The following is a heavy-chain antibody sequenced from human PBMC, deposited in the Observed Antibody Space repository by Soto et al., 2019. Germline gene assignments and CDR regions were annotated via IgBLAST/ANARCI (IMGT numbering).Heavy chain of an antibody. D-gene: IGHD2-2*01. CDR3: ARDRVVPAAMDLNYYYGMDV. CDR1: GGSISSGGYY. J-gene: IGHJ6*02. CDR2: IYYSGST. Sequence: SETLSLTFTVSGGSISSGGYYWSWIRQHPGKGLEWIGYIYYSGSTYYNPSLKSRVTISVDTSKNQFSLKLSSVTAADTAVYYCARDRVVPAAMDLNYYYGMDVWGQGTTVTVSS. V-gene: IGHV4-31*03.